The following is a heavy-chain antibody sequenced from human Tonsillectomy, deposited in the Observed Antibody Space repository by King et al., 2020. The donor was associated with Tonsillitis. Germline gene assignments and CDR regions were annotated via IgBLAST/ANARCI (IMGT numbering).Heavy chain of an antibody. D-gene: IGHD2-8*02. CDR3: ARGETGGRYGIDY. Sequence: VQLVESGGGLVQPGGSLRLSCAASGFTFSNYWMHWVRQAPGKGLVWVSRIHSDGSSTNYADSVKGRFTISRDNAKNTLYLQMNSLRAEDTAVYYCARGETGGRYGIDYWGQGTLVSVSS. CDR1: GFTFSNYW. V-gene: IGHV3-74*01. CDR2: IHSDGSST. J-gene: IGHJ4*02.